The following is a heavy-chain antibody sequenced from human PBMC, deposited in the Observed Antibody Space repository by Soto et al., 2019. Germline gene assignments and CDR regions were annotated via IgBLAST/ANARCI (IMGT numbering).Heavy chain of an antibody. CDR2: IIPILPET. V-gene: IGHV1-69*02. CDR1: GGTFNTYT. Sequence: QVHLIQSGAEVKKPGSSVKVSCKAAGGTFNTYTLFWVRQAPGHGLEWMGRIIPILPETNSAQKFQGRLTLTAHKSTGTAFMELTSLTSDDTAVYYCAIGSWSAETFDVWGQWTMVTVSS. CDR3: AIGSWSAETFDV. J-gene: IGHJ3*01. D-gene: IGHD2-2*01.